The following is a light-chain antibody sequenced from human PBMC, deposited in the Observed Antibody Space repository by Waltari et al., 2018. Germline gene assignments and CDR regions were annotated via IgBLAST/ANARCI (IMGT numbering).Light chain of an antibody. CDR2: DNN. V-gene: IGLV1-44*01. Sequence: QSVLIQPPSVSGTPGQPVTISCSGTNSNIVNNIVSWYQRFPGMAPRLLIYDNNKRASGVPARFSGSTSGTSASLAISGLQSEDEADYYCAPWDDSLNGVLFGGGTTLTVL. CDR1: NSNIVNNI. CDR3: APWDDSLNGVL. J-gene: IGLJ3*02.